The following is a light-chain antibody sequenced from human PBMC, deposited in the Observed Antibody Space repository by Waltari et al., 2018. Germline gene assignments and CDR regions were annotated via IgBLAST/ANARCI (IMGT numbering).Light chain of an antibody. CDR1: AVNSNY. J-gene: IGKJ4*01. Sequence: DIQLTQSPSSLSASVGDRFTITCRATAVNSNYLNWYEQKPGKAPRLLIYGATNVQSGVPSRFTGSGSGRDFTLSISSLQPEDFATYFCQQSYNVPLSFGGGTKVEI. V-gene: IGKV1-39*01. CDR2: GAT. CDR3: QQSYNVPLS.